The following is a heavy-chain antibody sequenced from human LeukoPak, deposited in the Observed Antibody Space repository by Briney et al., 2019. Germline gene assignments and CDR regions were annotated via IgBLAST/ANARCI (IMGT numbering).Heavy chain of an antibody. CDR1: GGSISSSSYY. Sequence: TSETLSLTCTVSGGSISSSSYYWGWIRQPPGKGLEWIGSIYYSGNTYYNPSLKSRVTISVDTSKNQFSLKLSSVTAADTAVYYCARHLEVVVITLWSPYYLDYWGQGTLVTVSS. CDR3: ARHLEVVVITLWSPYYLDY. CDR2: IYYSGNT. J-gene: IGHJ4*02. V-gene: IGHV4-39*01. D-gene: IGHD3-22*01.